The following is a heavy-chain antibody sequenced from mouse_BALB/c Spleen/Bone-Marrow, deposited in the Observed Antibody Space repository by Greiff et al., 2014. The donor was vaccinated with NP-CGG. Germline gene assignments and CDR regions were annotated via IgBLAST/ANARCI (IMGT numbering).Heavy chain of an antibody. CDR3: AHYYDCDLGY. D-gene: IGHD2-4*01. CDR1: GFNIKDTY. Sequence: EVQLQQSGAELVKPGASVKLSCTASGFNIKDTYMHWVKQRPEQGLEWIGRIDPANGNTKYDPKFQGKATITEDTSSNTAYLQLSSLTSEDTAVYYCAHYYDCDLGYWGQGTTLTVSS. CDR2: IDPANGNT. J-gene: IGHJ2*01. V-gene: IGHV14-3*02.